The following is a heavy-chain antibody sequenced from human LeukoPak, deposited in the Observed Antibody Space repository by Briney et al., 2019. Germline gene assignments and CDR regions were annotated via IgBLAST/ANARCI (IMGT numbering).Heavy chain of an antibody. CDR3: ARDQWLQSRDFDY. Sequence: SVKVSCKASGGTFSSYAISWVRQAPGQGLEWMGRIIPILGIANYAQKFQGRVTMTTDTSTSTAYMELRSLRSDDTAVYYCARDQWLQSRDFDYWGQGTLVTVSS. D-gene: IGHD5-24*01. CDR2: IIPILGIA. CDR1: GGTFSSYA. J-gene: IGHJ4*02. V-gene: IGHV1-69*04.